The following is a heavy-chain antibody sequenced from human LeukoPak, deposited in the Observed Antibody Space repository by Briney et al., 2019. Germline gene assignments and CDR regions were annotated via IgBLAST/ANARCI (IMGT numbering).Heavy chain of an antibody. V-gene: IGHV3-23*05. CDR3: ARVGYSSGWLRQ. CDR1: GFTFSSYA. Sequence: GGSLRLSCAASGFTFSSYAMNWVRQAPGKGLEWVSTIYSGSSTDYADSVKGRFTISRDISKNTVDLQMSSLRAEDTAVYYCARVGYSSGWLRQWGQGTLVTVSS. CDR2: IYSGSST. D-gene: IGHD6-19*01. J-gene: IGHJ4*02.